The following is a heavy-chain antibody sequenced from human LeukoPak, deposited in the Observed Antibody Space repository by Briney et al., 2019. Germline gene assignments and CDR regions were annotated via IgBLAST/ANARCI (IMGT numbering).Heavy chain of an antibody. CDR3: AREGVPGATAHHYDY. Sequence: GGSLRLSCAVTGFTFGTYWMSWVRQVPGKGLEWVANINQDGSAKYYVDSVKDRFTISRDNAKNSLYLQMNSLRAEDTGVYYCAREGVPGATAHHYDYWGQGSLVTVSS. CDR2: INQDGSAK. V-gene: IGHV3-7*01. D-gene: IGHD1-26*01. J-gene: IGHJ4*02. CDR1: GFTFGTYW.